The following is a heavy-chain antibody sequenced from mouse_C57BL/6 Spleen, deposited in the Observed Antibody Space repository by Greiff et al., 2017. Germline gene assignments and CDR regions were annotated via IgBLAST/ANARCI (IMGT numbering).Heavy chain of an antibody. Sequence: DVKLVESGGGLVKPGGSLKLSCAASGFTFSSYAMSWVRQTPEKRLEWVATISDGGSYTYYPDNVKGRFTISRENAKNNLYLQMSHLKSEDTAMYYCAREARLGYYFDYWGQGTTLTVSS. CDR1: GFTFSSYA. CDR2: ISDGGSYT. J-gene: IGHJ2*01. CDR3: AREARLGYYFDY. V-gene: IGHV5-4*01. D-gene: IGHD4-1*01.